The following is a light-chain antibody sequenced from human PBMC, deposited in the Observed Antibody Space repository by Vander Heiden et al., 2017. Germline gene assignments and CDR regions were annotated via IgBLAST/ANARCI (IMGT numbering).Light chain of an antibody. CDR1: NSGNKR. V-gene: IGLV3-21*02. Sequence: SYVLTPPPSVSVAPGQTARIPSGGNNSGNKRVHWQQQKPGQAPVLVVYDNSDRPAGTPGRFAGSNSGNTATLTISRVEAGEEADYCCQVWDSSSDQVVFGGGTKLTVL. J-gene: IGLJ2*01. CDR3: QVWDSSSDQVV. CDR2: DNS.